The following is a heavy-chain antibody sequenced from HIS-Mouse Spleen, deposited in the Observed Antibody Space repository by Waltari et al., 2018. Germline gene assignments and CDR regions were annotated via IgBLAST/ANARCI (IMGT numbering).Heavy chain of an antibody. J-gene: IGHJ4*02. CDR1: VFTFSSYA. V-gene: IGHV3-23*01. Sequence: EVQLLESGGGLVQPGGSLRLSCAASVFTFSSYAMSWVRQAPRKGLEWVSAVSGDEGSTHQADPVESRFTISRDNSKNPLYLQMNRLRAEDAAVYYCANPFVDSSSWQSFDYWGQGTLVTVAS. CDR2: VSGDEGST. CDR3: ANPFVDSSSWQSFDY. D-gene: IGHD6-13*01.